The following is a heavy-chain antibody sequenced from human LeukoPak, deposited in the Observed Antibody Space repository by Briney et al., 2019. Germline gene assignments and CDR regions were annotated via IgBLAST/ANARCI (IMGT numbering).Heavy chain of an antibody. J-gene: IGHJ4*02. CDR1: GGFLSSSSYY. D-gene: IGHD6-13*01. CDR3: AREGGTPMAAAGTHRSDY. CDR2: IYYSGST. Sequence: PSETLSLTCTVSGGFLSSSSYYRSWTRQPPGKGLEWIAYIYYSGSTNYNPSLKSRVTISVDTSKNQFSLKLSSVTAADTAVYYCAREGGTPMAAAGTHRSDYWGQGTLVTVSS. V-gene: IGHV4-61*01.